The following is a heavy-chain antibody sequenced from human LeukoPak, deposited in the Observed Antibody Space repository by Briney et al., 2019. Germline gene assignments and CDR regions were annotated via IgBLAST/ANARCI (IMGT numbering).Heavy chain of an antibody. D-gene: IGHD3-22*01. CDR2: IYYSGST. Sequence: SETLSLTCTVSGVSISSYYWSWIRQPPGKGLEWIGYIYYSGSTNYNPSLKSRVTISVDTSKNQFSLKLSSVTGADTAVYYCARAALRKYYYDSSGLNDAFDIWGQGTMVTVSS. CDR1: GVSISSYY. CDR3: ARAALRKYYYDSSGLNDAFDI. V-gene: IGHV4-59*12. J-gene: IGHJ3*02.